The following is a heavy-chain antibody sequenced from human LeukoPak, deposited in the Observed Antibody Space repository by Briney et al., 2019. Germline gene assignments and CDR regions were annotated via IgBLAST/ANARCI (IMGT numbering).Heavy chain of an antibody. CDR1: GGTFSSYA. CDR3: ARALELSTYNWFDP. J-gene: IGHJ5*02. CDR2: IIPILGTA. Sequence: ASVKVSCKASGGTFSSYAISWVRQAPGQGLEWMGGIIPILGTANYAQKFQGRVTITADESTSTAYMELSSLRSEDTAVYYCARALELSTYNWFDPWGQGTLVTVSS. D-gene: IGHD2/OR15-2a*01. V-gene: IGHV1-69*13.